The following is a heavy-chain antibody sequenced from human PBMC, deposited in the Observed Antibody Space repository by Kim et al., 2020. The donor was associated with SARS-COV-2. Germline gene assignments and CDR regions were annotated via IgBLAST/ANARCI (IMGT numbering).Heavy chain of an antibody. V-gene: IGHV3-11*05. CDR2: ISSSSSYT. CDR1: GFTFSDYY. D-gene: IGHD3-22*01. Sequence: GGSLRLSCAASGFTFSDYYMSWIRQAPGKGLDWVSYISSSSSYTNYADSVKGRFTISRDNAKNSLYLQMNSLRAEDTAVYYCARENSYYYDSSGHFDYWGQGTLVTVSS. CDR3: ARENSYYYDSSGHFDY. J-gene: IGHJ4*02.